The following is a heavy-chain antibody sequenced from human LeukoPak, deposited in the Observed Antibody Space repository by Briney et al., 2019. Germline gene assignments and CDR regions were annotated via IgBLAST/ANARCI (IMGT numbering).Heavy chain of an antibody. J-gene: IGHJ4*02. CDR3: AKRPYYYDSSGYYLDY. Sequence: PGGSLRLSCAASGFTFSSYWMHWVRQAPGKGLVWVSRINSDGSSTSYADSVKGRFTISRDNAKNTLYLQMNSLRAEDTAVYYCAKRPYYYDSSGYYLDYWGQGTLVTVSS. CDR1: GFTFSSYW. D-gene: IGHD3-22*01. CDR2: INSDGSST. V-gene: IGHV3-74*01.